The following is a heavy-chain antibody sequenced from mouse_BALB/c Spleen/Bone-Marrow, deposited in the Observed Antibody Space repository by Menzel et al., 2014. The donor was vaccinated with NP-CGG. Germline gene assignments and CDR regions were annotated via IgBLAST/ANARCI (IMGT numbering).Heavy chain of an antibody. CDR3: AREDYGYGAIDY. CDR1: GYTFTDYW. Sequence: QVQLQQPGAELVMPGASVKMSCKASGYTFTDYWMHWVKQRPGQGLEWIGAIDTSDSYTSYNQKFKGKATLTVDESSSTAYMQLSSLTSEDSAVYYCAREDYGYGAIDYWGQGTSVTVSS. J-gene: IGHJ4*01. CDR2: IDTSDSYT. D-gene: IGHD2-2*01. V-gene: IGHV1-69*01.